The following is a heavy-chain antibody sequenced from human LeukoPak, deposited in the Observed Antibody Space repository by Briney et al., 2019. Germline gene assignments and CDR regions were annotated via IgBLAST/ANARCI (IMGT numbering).Heavy chain of an antibody. CDR1: GYTFTSYD. D-gene: IGHD1-1*01. CDR3: ARGWATTRRRDYYMDV. Sequence: ASVKVSCKASGYTFTSYDINWVRQATGQGLEWKGWMNPNSGNTGYAQKFQGRVTMTRNTSISTAYMGLSSLRSEDTAVYYCARGWATTRRRDYYMDVWGKGTTVTVSS. CDR2: MNPNSGNT. V-gene: IGHV1-8*01. J-gene: IGHJ6*03.